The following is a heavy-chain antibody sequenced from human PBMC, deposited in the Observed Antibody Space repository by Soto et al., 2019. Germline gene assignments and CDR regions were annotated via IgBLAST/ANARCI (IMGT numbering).Heavy chain of an antibody. V-gene: IGHV3-48*01. CDR2: ISSSSSTI. CDR1: GFTFSSYS. D-gene: IGHD2-2*01. CDR3: AREGEDIVVERHYYMDV. J-gene: IGHJ6*03. Sequence: GGSLRLSCAASGFTFSSYSMNWVRQAPGKGLEWVSYISSSSSTIYYADSVKGRFTISRDNAKNSLYLQMNSLRAEDTAVYYCAREGEDIVVERHYYMDVWGKGTTVTVSS.